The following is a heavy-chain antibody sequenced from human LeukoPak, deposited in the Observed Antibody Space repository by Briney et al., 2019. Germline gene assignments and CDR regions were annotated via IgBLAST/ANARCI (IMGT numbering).Heavy chain of an antibody. Sequence: SETLSLTCTVSGGSISSYYWSWIRQPAGKGLEWIERIYTSGSTNYNPSLKSRVTISLDTSKNQFSLKMSSVTAADTAVYYCARDLKLDSSSGYYAFDIWGQGTMVTVSS. CDR3: ARDLKLDSSSGYYAFDI. CDR1: GGSISSYY. D-gene: IGHD3-22*01. V-gene: IGHV4-4*07. J-gene: IGHJ3*02. CDR2: IYTSGST.